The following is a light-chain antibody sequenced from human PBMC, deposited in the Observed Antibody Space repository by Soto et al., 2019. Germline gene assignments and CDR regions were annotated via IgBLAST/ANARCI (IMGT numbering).Light chain of an antibody. CDR2: GAS. Sequence: PGERVTLSCRASQSVNSDLAWYQQKPGQAPRLLIYGASTRATGTPTRFSGSGSGTEFTLTISSLQSEDFAVYFCQQYNNWPPYTFGQGTKVDI. CDR3: QQYNNWPPYT. J-gene: IGKJ2*01. V-gene: IGKV3-15*01. CDR1: QSVNSD.